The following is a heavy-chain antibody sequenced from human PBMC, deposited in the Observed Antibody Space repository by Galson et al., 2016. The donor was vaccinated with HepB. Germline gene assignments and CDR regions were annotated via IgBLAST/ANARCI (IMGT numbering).Heavy chain of an antibody. Sequence: LSLTCAVYGGSFSGYYWSWIRQPPGKGLEWIGEINHSGSTNYNPSLKSRVTISVDTSKNQFSLKLSSVTAADTAIFYCARGGVRYCSSSSCNWFDPWGQGTLVTVSS. CDR3: ARGGVRYCSSSSCNWFDP. V-gene: IGHV4-34*01. J-gene: IGHJ5*02. CDR2: INHSGST. D-gene: IGHD2-2*01. CDR1: GGSFSGYY.